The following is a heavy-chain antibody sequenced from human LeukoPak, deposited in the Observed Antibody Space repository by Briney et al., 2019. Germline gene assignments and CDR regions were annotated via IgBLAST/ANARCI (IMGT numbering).Heavy chain of an antibody. D-gene: IGHD2-21*01. CDR2: FDPEDGET. J-gene: IGHJ4*02. CDR3: ATRLAPGAYFDY. Sequence: ASVKVSCKVSGYTLTELSMHWVRQAPGKGLEWMGGFDPEDGETIYAQKFQGRVTMTEDTSTDTAYMELSSLRSEDTAVYYCATRLAPGAYFDYWGQGTLVTVSS. V-gene: IGHV1-24*01. CDR1: GYTLTELS.